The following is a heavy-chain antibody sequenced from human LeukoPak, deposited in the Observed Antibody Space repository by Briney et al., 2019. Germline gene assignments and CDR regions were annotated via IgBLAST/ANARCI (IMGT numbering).Heavy chain of an antibody. CDR3: ARRLTQYDCFDP. D-gene: IGHD2-2*01. J-gene: IGHJ5*02. CDR2: TYYRSTWYN. V-gene: IGHV6-1*01. Sequence: SQTLSLTCAISGDSVSSNSVTWNWIRQSPSRGLEWLGRTYYRSTWYNDYAVSVRGRITVNPDTSKNQFSLHLNSVTPEDTAVYYCARRLTQYDCFDPRGQGILVTVSS. CDR1: GDSVSSNSVT.